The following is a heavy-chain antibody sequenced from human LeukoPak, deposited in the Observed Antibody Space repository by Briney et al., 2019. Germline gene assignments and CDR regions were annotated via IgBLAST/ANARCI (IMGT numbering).Heavy chain of an antibody. J-gene: IGHJ4*02. D-gene: IGHD1-26*01. V-gene: IGHV3-23*01. CDR1: GFTFSSYA. CDR3: AKARDLAIVAAHFDY. CDR2: VSGGGGTT. Sequence: GGSLRLSCAASGFTFSSYAMSWVRQAPGKGLEWVSSVSGGGGTTYYPDSVKGRFTISRDNSKNTLYLQMNSLRAEDTAVYYCAKARDLAIVAAHFDYWGQGTLVTVSS.